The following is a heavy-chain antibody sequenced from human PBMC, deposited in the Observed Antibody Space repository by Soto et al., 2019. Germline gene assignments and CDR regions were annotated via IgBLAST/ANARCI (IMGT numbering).Heavy chain of an antibody. V-gene: IGHV3-7*01. J-gene: IGHJ5*02. CDR3: ACIQNNWFDP. CDR2: IKQDGSEV. Sequence: EVQLVESGGGLVQPGGSLRLTCTASGFTFTSSWMAWVRQAPGKGLEWVGNIKQDGSEVYYLDSVRGRFTISRDSAWKSPYLQVNSLRAGETAVYDCACIQNNWFDPWGQGTLVAVSS. CDR1: GFTFTSSW.